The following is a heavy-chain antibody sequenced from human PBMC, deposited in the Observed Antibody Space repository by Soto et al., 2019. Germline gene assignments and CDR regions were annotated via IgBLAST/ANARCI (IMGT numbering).Heavy chain of an antibody. J-gene: IGHJ4*02. V-gene: IGHV4-59*08. CDR2: ISYSGRT. CDR3: ARRDWILSYFDY. CDR1: GGSISSYH. Sequence: QVQLQESGPGLVKPSETLSLTCTVSGGSISSYHWSWIRQPPGKGLEWIGYISYSGRTNYNPSLWSRVTISVDTSKNQCSLKLSSVTAADTAVYYCARRDWILSYFDYWGQGTLVTVSS. D-gene: IGHD2-2*03.